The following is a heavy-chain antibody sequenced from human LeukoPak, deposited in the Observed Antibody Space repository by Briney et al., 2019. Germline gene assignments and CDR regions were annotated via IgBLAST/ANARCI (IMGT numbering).Heavy chain of an antibody. V-gene: IGHV1-69*04. Sequence: GASVKLSCKASGGTFSSYAISWVRQAPGQRLEWMGRIIPILGIANYAQKFQGRVTITADKSTSTAYMELSSLRSEDTAVYYCARVDLENDSGKFVFDYWGQGTLVTVSS. CDR3: ARVDLENDSGKFVFDY. J-gene: IGHJ4*02. CDR2: IIPILGIA. D-gene: IGHD1-1*01. CDR1: GGTFSSYA.